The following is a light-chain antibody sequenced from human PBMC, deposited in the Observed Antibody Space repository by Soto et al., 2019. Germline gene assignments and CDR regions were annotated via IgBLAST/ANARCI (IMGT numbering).Light chain of an antibody. CDR2: EGS. Sequence: QSVLTQPASVSGYPGQSITISCTGRSSDVGGYNYVSWYQQHPGKAPKFMIYEGSKRPSGVSNRFSDSKSGNTASLTISGLQAEDEADYYCCSYAGSSTLVVFGGGTQLTVL. CDR3: CSYAGSSTLVV. J-gene: IGLJ2*01. CDR1: SSDVGGYNY. V-gene: IGLV2-23*03.